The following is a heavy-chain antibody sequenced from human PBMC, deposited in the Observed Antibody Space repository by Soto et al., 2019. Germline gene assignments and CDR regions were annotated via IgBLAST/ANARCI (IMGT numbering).Heavy chain of an antibody. Sequence: QVQLVESGGGVVQPGRSLRLSCAASGFTFSSYGMHWVRQAPGKGLEWVAVIWYDGSNKYYADSVKGRFTISRDNSKNTLYLQMNSLRAEDTAVYYCAREDGSCYQGCYYYGMDVWGQGTTVTVSS. CDR1: GFTFSSYG. CDR3: AREDGSCYQGCYYYGMDV. D-gene: IGHD2-15*01. V-gene: IGHV3-33*01. J-gene: IGHJ6*02. CDR2: IWYDGSNK.